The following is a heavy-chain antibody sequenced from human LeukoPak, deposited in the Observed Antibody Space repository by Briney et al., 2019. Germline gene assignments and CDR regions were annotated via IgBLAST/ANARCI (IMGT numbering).Heavy chain of an antibody. D-gene: IGHD6-13*01. J-gene: IGHJ4*02. Sequence: PSETLSLTCTVSGGSISSSSYYWGWIRQPPGKGLEWIGSIHYSGSTYYNPSLKSRVTISVDTSKNQFSLKLSSVTAADTAVYSCARHYSSSRWFFDYLGQGTLVTVSS. CDR3: ARHYSSSRWFFDY. V-gene: IGHV4-39*01. CDR1: GGSISSSSYY. CDR2: IHYSGST.